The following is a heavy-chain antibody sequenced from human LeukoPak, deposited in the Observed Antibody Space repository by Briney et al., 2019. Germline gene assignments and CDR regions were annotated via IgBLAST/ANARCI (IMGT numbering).Heavy chain of an antibody. D-gene: IGHD6-13*01. CDR3: AKVGSSSWYMGDWFDP. Sequence: GGSLRLSCAASGFTFNTYGMHWVRQAPGKGLEWVAFIRYDGSNDYYAGSVKGRFTISRDNSKNTLYLQMNSLRAEDTAVYYCAKVGSSSWYMGDWFDPWGQGTLVTVSS. CDR1: GFTFNTYG. CDR2: IRYDGSND. V-gene: IGHV3-30*02. J-gene: IGHJ5*02.